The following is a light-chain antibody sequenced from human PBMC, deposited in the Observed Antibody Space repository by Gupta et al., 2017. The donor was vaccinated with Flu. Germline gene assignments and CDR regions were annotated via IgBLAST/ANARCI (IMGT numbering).Light chain of an antibody. CDR1: ESISSW. Sequence: GDRVTITCRASESISSWLAWYQQKPGKAPKLLIYKASGLESGVPSRFSGSGSGTEFTLTISSLQPDDFATYYCQQYNSYWTFGQGTKVEIK. V-gene: IGKV1-5*03. CDR2: KAS. J-gene: IGKJ1*01. CDR3: QQYNSYWT.